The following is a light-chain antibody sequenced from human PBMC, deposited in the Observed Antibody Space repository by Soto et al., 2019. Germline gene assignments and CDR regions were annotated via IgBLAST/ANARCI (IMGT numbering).Light chain of an antibody. CDR1: QTVRNNY. CDR3: QQRSNWPIT. CDR2: GAS. V-gene: IGKV3D-20*02. J-gene: IGKJ5*01. Sequence: EIVLTQSPGTPSLSPGERATLSCRASQTVRNNYLAWYQQKPGQAPRLLIYGASTRAAGFPARFSGSGSGTDFTLTISSLEPEDFAVYYCQQRSNWPITFGQGTRLE.